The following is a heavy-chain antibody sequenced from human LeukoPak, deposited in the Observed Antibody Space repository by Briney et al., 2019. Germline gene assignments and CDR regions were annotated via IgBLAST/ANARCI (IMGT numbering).Heavy chain of an antibody. D-gene: IGHD1-26*01. V-gene: IGHV1-2*06. Sequence: ASVKVSCKASGNTFTGYYMDWVRQAPGQGLEWMGRINPNNGATNYAQKLQGRVTITGDTSISTAYMELSSLRSDDTAVYYCTRESGSYHGNDYWGQGTLVTVSS. CDR3: TRESGSYHGNDY. CDR1: GNTFTGYY. CDR2: INPNNGAT. J-gene: IGHJ4*02.